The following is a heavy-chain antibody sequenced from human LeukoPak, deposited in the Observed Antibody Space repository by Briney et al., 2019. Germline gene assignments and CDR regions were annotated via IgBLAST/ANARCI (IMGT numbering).Heavy chain of an antibody. V-gene: IGHV3-64*02. Sequence: PGGSLRLSCAASGFTFSNYAIHWVRQAPGKGLQFVSSINSNGQKTYYADSVKGRFTISRDYSKNTVFLQMGSLGADDMAVYYCARARRDGSNSYCFDYWGRGTLVSVSS. CDR2: INSNGQKT. CDR1: GFTFSNYA. CDR3: ARARRDGSNSYCFDY. D-gene: IGHD5-24*01. J-gene: IGHJ4*02.